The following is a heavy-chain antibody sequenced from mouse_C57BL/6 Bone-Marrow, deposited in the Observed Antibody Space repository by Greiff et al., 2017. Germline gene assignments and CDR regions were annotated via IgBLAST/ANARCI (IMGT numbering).Heavy chain of an antibody. CDR1: GYNITDYY. D-gene: IGHD4-1*01. Sequence: DVQLQESGAELVKPGASVKLSCTASGYNITDYYMHWVKQRTEQGLEWIGKIDPEDGGTKYDPKFKGKAPITADTSSNTAYLQRSSLTAEDTAVYYWARTGWFAYWGQGTLVTVSA. CDR2: IDPEDGGT. J-gene: IGHJ3*01. CDR3: ARTGWFAY. V-gene: IGHV14-2*01.